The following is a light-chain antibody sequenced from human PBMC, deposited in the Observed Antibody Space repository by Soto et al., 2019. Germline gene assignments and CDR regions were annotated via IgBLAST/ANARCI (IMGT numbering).Light chain of an antibody. J-gene: IGKJ4*01. V-gene: IGKV3D-20*02. CDR1: QNITNNY. Sequence: EIVVTQSPATLSLSPGERATLPCRASQNITNNYVAWYQHKPGQAPRLLIYGASSRATGIPVRFSGSGSGTDFTLTISRLEPEDFAVYYCQDRGNWPIFTFGGGTKVDIK. CDR3: QDRGNWPIFT. CDR2: GAS.